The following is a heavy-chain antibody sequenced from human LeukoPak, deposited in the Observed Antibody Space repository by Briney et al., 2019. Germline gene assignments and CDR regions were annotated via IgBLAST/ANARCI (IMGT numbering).Heavy chain of an antibody. V-gene: IGHV1-8*01. Sequence: ASVKVSCKASGYTFTSYDINWVRQATGQGLEWMGWMHPNSGNTGYAQKFQDRVTMTRNTSISTAYMELSGLRSEDTAMYYCARKTLYGSGKSWFDPWGQGTLVTVSS. CDR1: GYTFTSYD. CDR2: MHPNSGNT. D-gene: IGHD3-10*01. CDR3: ARKTLYGSGKSWFDP. J-gene: IGHJ5*02.